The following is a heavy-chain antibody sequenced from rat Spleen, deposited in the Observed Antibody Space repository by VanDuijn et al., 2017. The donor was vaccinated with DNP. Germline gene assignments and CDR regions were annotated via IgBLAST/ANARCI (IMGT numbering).Heavy chain of an antibody. CDR2: IIYDGSRT. J-gene: IGHJ2*01. D-gene: IGHD1-11*01. CDR1: GFTFSDYN. CDR3: ARHPLYGGYMYFDS. V-gene: IGHV5S10*01. Sequence: EVQLVESGGGLVQPGRSLKLSCAASGFTFSDYNMAWVRQAPKKGLEWVATIIYDGSRTYYRDSVKGRFTISRDNGKNTLYLQMDSLKSEDTATYYCARHPLYGGYMYFDSWGQGVMVTVSS.